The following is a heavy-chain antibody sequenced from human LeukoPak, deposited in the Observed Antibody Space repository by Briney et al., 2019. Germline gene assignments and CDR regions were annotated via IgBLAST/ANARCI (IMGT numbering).Heavy chain of an antibody. CDR2: ISSSSSHI. CDR1: GFTFSSYS. J-gene: IGHJ4*02. Sequence: PGGSLRLSCAASGFTFSSYSMNWVRQAPGKGLEWVSSISSSSSHIYYADSVKGRFTIPRDNAKNSQYLQMNSLRAEDTAVYYCARDPPWAVAPNFDYWGQGTLVTVSS. D-gene: IGHD6-19*01. CDR3: ARDPPWAVAPNFDY. V-gene: IGHV3-21*01.